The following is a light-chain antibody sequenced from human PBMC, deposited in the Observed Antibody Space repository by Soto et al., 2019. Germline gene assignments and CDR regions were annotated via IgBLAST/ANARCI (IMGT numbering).Light chain of an antibody. CDR2: DAS. Sequence: DIQLTQSQSSLSASVGDRVTITCQASQDISNHLNWYQQKPGKAPNLLIYDASDLETGVPSRFSGGGSGTFFSFTINSLQPEDIATYYCHKHYGVPLFGPGTKVEIK. V-gene: IGKV1-33*01. J-gene: IGKJ3*01. CDR3: HKHYGVPL. CDR1: QDISNH.